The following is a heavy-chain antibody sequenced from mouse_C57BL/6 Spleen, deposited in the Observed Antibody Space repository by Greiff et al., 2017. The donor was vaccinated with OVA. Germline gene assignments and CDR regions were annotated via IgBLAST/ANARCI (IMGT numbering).Heavy chain of an antibody. J-gene: IGHJ3*01. D-gene: IGHD2-5*01. CDR1: GFTFSSYA. V-gene: IGHV5-9-1*02. CDR3: TYSTLGEWLAY. Sequence: EVQRVESGEGLVKPGGSLKLSCAASGFTFSSYAMSWVRQTPEKRLEWVAYISSGGDYIYYADTVKGRFTISRDNARNTLYLQLSSLMSEDTAMYFCTYSTLGEWLAYWGQGTLVTVSA. CDR2: ISSGGDYI.